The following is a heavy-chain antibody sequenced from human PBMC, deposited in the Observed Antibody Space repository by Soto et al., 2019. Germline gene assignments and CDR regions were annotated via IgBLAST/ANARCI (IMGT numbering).Heavy chain of an antibody. CDR1: GGTFSSYA. J-gene: IGHJ6*02. D-gene: IGHD6-19*01. CDR2: IIPIFGTA. V-gene: IGHV1-69*13. CDR3: AREVAGPPPDYYYYYGMDV. Sequence: ASVKVSCKASGGTFSSYAISWVRQAPGQGLEWMGGIIPIFGTANYAQKFQGRVTITADESTSTAYMELSSLRSEDTAVYYCAREVAGPPPDYYYYYGMDVWGQGTTVTVSS.